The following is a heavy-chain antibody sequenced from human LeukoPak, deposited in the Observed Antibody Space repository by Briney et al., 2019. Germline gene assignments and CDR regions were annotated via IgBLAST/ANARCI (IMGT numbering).Heavy chain of an antibody. J-gene: IGHJ4*02. Sequence: GGSLRLSCAASGFTFSSYSMNWVRQAPGKGLEWVSSISTSSSYIYYADSVKGRFTISRDNAKSSLYLQMNSLRAEDTAVYYCARDRSPCSGGSCYSDFWGQGTLVTVSS. CDR2: ISTSSSYI. CDR1: GFTFSSYS. CDR3: ARDRSPCSGGSCYSDF. V-gene: IGHV3-21*01. D-gene: IGHD2-15*01.